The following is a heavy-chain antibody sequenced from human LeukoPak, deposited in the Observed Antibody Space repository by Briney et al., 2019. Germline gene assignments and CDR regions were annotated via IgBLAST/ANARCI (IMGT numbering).Heavy chain of an antibody. CDR2: IKQDGSEK. CDR1: GFTFSSYW. V-gene: IGHV3-7*01. D-gene: IGHD3-3*01. Sequence: GGSLRLSCAASGFTFSSYWMSWVRQAPGKGLEWVANIKQDGSEKYYVDSVKGRFTISRDNAKNSLYLQMNSLRAEDTAVYYCARDLVAYGMGVAEDYMDVWGKGTTVTVSS. CDR3: ARDLVAYGMGVAEDYMDV. J-gene: IGHJ6*03.